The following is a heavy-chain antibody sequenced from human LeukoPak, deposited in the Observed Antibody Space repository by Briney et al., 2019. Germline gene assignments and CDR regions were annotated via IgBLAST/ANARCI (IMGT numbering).Heavy chain of an antibody. V-gene: IGHV1-46*01. CDR2: INPSGGST. J-gene: IGHJ6*02. CDR3: AREDVVLVDAVRYYYYGMDV. Sequence: ASVKVSCKASGYNFISYYMHWVRQAPGQGLEWMGVINPSGGSTSYAQKFQDRVTITRDTSTSTDYMELSSLKSEDTAVYYCAREDVVLVDAVRYYYYGMDVWGQGTTVTVSS. CDR1: GYNFISYY. D-gene: IGHD2-15*01.